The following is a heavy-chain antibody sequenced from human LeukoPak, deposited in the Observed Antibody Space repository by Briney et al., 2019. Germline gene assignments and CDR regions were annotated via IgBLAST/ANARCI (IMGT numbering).Heavy chain of an antibody. CDR3: PRGRVAGRLQADY. Sequence: GGSLRLSCAASDFTFNDYYMNWIRQAPGKGLEWVSYISSSSSYTNYADSVKGRFTISRDNAKNSLSLQMDSLRAEDTAVYYCPRGRVAGRLQADYWGQGTLVTVSS. J-gene: IGHJ4*02. D-gene: IGHD5-24*01. CDR2: ISSSSSYT. CDR1: DFTFNDYY. V-gene: IGHV3-11*05.